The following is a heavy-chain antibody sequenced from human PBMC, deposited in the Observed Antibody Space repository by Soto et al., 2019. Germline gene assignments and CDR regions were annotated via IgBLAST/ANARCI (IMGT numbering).Heavy chain of an antibody. CDR2: ISAYNGNT. V-gene: IGHV1-18*04. D-gene: IGHD2-15*01. CDR1: GYTFTSYG. J-gene: IGHJ5*02. Sequence: ASVKVSCKASGYTFTSYGISWVRQAPGQGLEWMGWISAYNGNTNYAQKLQGRVTMTADKSTSTAYMELSSLTSEDTAVYYCARGVKCRGYCLNKPTWFDPWGQGTLVTVSS. CDR3: ARGVKCRGYCLNKPTWFDP.